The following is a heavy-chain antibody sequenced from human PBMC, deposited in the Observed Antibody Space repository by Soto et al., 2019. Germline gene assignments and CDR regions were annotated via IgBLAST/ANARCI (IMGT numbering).Heavy chain of an antibody. V-gene: IGHV4-4*07. Sequence: QVQLQESGPGVVRPSETLSLTCSVSGSSFTGDYWSWIRQPAGKGPEWIGRVFGNGAGTPIYNSALKTRVTMSVDSSKTQFSLKLPSVTAADTAIYYCARDPPPYDRRRQSAVAFEDWCQGPLVTVSS. J-gene: IGHJ4*02. CDR2: VFGNGAGTP. CDR3: ARDPPPYDRRRQSAVAFED. CDR1: GSSFTGDY. D-gene: IGHD3-22*01.